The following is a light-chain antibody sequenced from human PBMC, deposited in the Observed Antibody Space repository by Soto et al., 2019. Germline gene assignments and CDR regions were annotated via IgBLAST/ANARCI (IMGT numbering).Light chain of an antibody. J-gene: IGLJ1*01. V-gene: IGLV2-8*01. CDR1: SSDVGDYNH. CDR3: SSHARSNNPFV. Sequence: QSVLTQPPSASGSPGQSVTISCTGTSSDVGDYNHVSWYQQHPGKAPKLMIYDVNKRPSGVPDRFSGSKSGNTASLTVSGLQAEDEADYYCSSHARSNNPFVFGTGTKLTVL. CDR2: DVN.